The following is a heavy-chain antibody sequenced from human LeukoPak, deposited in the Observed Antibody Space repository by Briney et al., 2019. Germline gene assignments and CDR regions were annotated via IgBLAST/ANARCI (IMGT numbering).Heavy chain of an antibody. V-gene: IGHV3-53*01. D-gene: IGHD1-26*01. CDR3: ARYSGRYPYYFDY. CDR2: IFSGGGT. J-gene: IGHJ4*02. CDR1: GFTVSSSY. Sequence: GGSLRLSCAASGFTVSSSYMNWVRQAPGKGLEWVSLIFSGGGTYYADSVKGRFTISRDNSRTTLYLQMNSLRAEDTAVYYCARYSGRYPYYFDYWGQGTLVTVSS.